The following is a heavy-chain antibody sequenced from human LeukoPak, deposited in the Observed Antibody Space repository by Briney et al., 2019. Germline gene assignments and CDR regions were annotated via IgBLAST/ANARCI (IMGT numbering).Heavy chain of an antibody. V-gene: IGHV1-46*01. D-gene: IGHD2-15*01. CDR3: ARGGDGYSTN. CDR1: GYTFTIYY. CDR2: INPSGGST. Sequence: ASVKVSCKASGYTFTIYYMHWVRQAPGQGLEWMGVINPSGGSTSYAQKFQGRVTITADKSTSTAYMELSSLRSEDTAVYYCARGGDGYSTNWGQGTLVTVSS. J-gene: IGHJ4*02.